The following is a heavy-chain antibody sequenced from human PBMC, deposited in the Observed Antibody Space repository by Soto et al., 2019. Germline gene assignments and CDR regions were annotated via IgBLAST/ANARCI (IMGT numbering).Heavy chain of an antibody. CDR3: VKDSFRAGVITVTLLSY. CDR1: GFTFSSYA. Sequence: LRLSCSASGFTFSSYAMDWVRQAPGQGLEWLSAISTDGSRTFYADSVKGRFTISRDNSKNTLYLQMSSLRAEDTAVYYCVKDSFRAGVITVTLLSYWGQGTLVTVSS. J-gene: IGHJ4*02. D-gene: IGHD4-17*01. CDR2: ISTDGSRT. V-gene: IGHV3-64D*06.